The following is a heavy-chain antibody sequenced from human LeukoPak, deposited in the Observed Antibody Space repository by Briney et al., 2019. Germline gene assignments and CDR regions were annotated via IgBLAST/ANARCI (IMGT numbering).Heavy chain of an antibody. Sequence: GGSLRLSCAASGFTFSSYSMNWVRQAPGKGLEGVSSISSSSSYIYYADSVKGRFTISKDNAKNSLYLQMNSLRPEEPAVYSWAEPLEQLAGVFDYWGQGTLVPVSS. CDR1: GFTFSSYS. CDR2: ISSSSSYI. V-gene: IGHV3-21*01. J-gene: IGHJ4*02. CDR3: AEPLEQLAGVFDY. D-gene: IGHD6-13*01.